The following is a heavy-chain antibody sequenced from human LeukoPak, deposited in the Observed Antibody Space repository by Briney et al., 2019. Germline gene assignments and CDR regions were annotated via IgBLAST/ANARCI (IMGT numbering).Heavy chain of an antibody. D-gene: IGHD6-19*01. CDR3: AREVDSSGRGY. J-gene: IGHJ4*02. Sequence: GGSLRLSCAASGFTVSSNYMSWVRQAPGMGLEWVSVIYSGGSTYYADSVKGRFTISRDNSKNTLYLQMNSLRAEDTAVYYCAREVDSSGRGYWGQGTLVTVSS. V-gene: IGHV3-53*01. CDR2: IYSGGST. CDR1: GFTVSSNY.